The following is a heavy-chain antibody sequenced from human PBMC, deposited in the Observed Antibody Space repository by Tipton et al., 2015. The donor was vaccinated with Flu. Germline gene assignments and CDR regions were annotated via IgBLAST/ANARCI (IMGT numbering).Heavy chain of an antibody. V-gene: IGHV4-61*01. Sequence: TLSLTCTVSGGSVNNVNYYWSWIRQPPGERLEWIGYIYRSGSTNYNPSFKSRVTISVDTSKSQFSLRLSSVTTADTAVYYCARDGRYGGSPVGDVFDIWGQGTMVTVSS. CDR2: IYRSGST. J-gene: IGHJ3*02. D-gene: IGHD1-26*01. CDR1: GGSVNNVNYY. CDR3: ARDGRYGGSPVGDVFDI.